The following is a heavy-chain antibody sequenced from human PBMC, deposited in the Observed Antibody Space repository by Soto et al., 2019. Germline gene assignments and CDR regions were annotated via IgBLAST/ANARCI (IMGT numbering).Heavy chain of an antibody. CDR1: GGSVSSGDYF. CDR3: ARVWVAEMDYVQRIDP. J-gene: IGHJ5*02. CDR2: VSHIRST. Sequence: PSETLSLTCTVPGGSVSSGDYFWTWIRQSPGKGLEWIGYVSHIRSTYYNPALQSRAKVSLDTSKNQFSLKLTSVTAAETAVFYCARVWVAEMDYVQRIDPWGQGALVTVSS. V-gene: IGHV4-30-4*08. D-gene: IGHD3-16*01.